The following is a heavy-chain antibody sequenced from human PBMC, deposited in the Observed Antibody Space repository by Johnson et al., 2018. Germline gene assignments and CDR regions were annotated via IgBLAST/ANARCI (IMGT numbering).Heavy chain of an antibody. CDR1: GGTFSSYA. J-gene: IGHJ6*02. CDR3: AGVHYGSGSFVDGMDV. D-gene: IGHD3-10*01. CDR2: MNPNSGNT. Sequence: QVQLVQSGAEVKKPGSSVKVSCKASGGTFSSYAISWVRQAPGQGLEWRGWMNPNSGNTGYAQKFQGRVTMTRNTSISTAYMELSSLGSEDTAVYYGAGVHYGSGSFVDGMDVWGQGTTVTVSS. V-gene: IGHV1-8*02.